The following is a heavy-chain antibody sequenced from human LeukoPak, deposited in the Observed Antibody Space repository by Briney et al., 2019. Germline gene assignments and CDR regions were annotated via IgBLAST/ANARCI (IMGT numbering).Heavy chain of an antibody. CDR3: ARAPPYCTDGVCYSYFYYMDV. CDR1: GYTFTSYG. V-gene: IGHV1-18*04. Sequence: ASVKVSCRASGYTFTSYGINWVRQGPGEGLEWRGWISGNNGNTNYAQKLQGRVTMTRDTSTSTAYMELRGLRSDDTAVYYCARAPPYCTDGVCYSYFYYMDVWGRGTTVTVSS. CDR2: ISGNNGNT. D-gene: IGHD2-8*01. J-gene: IGHJ6*03.